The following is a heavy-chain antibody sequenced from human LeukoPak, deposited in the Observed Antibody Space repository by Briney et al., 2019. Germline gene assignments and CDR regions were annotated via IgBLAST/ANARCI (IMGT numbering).Heavy chain of an antibody. V-gene: IGHV3-30-3*01. CDR2: ISYDGSNK. J-gene: IGHJ4*01. Sequence: PGRSLRLSCAASGFTFSSYAMHWVRQAPGKGLEWVAVISYDGSNKYYADSVKGRFTISRDNSKNTLYLQMNSLRAEDTAVYYCARGSPAGLPKDPSFDYWGQEPWSPSPQ. CDR1: GFTFSSYA. D-gene: IGHD2-21*02. CDR3: ARGSPAGLPKDPSFDY.